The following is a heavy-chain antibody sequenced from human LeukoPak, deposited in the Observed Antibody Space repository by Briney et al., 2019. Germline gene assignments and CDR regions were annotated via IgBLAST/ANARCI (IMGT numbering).Heavy chain of an antibody. CDR2: IYHSGST. V-gene: IGHV4-38-2*02. CDR1: GYSISSGYY. J-gene: IGHJ3*02. D-gene: IGHD1-26*01. CDR3: ARDLVGATTEDAFDI. Sequence: SETLSLTCTVSGYSISSGYYWGWIRQPPGKGLEWIGSIYHSGSTYYNPSLKSRVTISVDTSKNQFSLKLSSVTAADTAVYYCARDLVGATTEDAFDIWGQGTMVTVSS.